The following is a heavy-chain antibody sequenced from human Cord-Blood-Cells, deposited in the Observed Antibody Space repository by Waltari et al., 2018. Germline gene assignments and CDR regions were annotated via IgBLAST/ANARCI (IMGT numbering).Heavy chain of an antibody. Sequence: EVQLVESGGGLVQPGGSLRLSCAASGFTFGSYWMTWVRQAPGKGLEWVANIKQDGSEKYYVDSVKGRFTISRDNAKNSLYLQMNSLRAEDTAVYYCARGGGSTDFDYWGQGTLVTVSS. CDR3: ARGGGSTDFDY. CDR2: IKQDGSEK. J-gene: IGHJ4*02. D-gene: IGHD2-21*02. V-gene: IGHV3-7*01. CDR1: GFTFGSYW.